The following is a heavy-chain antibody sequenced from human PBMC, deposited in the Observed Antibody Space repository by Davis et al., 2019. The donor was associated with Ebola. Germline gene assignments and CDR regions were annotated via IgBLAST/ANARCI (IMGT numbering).Heavy chain of an antibody. D-gene: IGHD1-26*01. V-gene: IGHV3-21*05. CDR1: GFTFSSYE. J-gene: IGHJ5*02. Sequence: GGSLRLSCAASGFTFSSYEMNWVRQAPGKGLEWVSYISSSNSYIYYADSVKGRFTISRDNAKNSLYLQMNSLRAEDTAVYYCARLIGSYPSWFDPWGQGTLVTVSS. CDR2: ISSSNSYI. CDR3: ARLIGSYPSWFDP.